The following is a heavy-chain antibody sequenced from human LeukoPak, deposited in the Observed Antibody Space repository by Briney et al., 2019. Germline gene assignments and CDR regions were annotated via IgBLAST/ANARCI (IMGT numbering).Heavy chain of an antibody. J-gene: IGHJ6*03. CDR3: ARCGRNNRGYYYMED. D-gene: IGHD2/OR15-2a*01. CDR1: GGSISGYS. Sequence: SETLSLTCTVSGGSISGYSWSWIRQPPGKGLEWIGYTHYSGSSNYNPSLKSLVTTSVDTSKNQFSLKVSSVTAADTAVYYCARCGRNNRGYYYMEDWGKGTTVTVSS. V-gene: IGHV4-59*01. CDR2: THYSGSS.